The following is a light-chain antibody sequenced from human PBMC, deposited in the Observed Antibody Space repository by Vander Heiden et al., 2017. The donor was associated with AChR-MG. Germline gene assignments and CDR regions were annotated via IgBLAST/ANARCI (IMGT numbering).Light chain of an antibody. CDR1: IGDVGRYKF. V-gene: IGLV2-8*01. CDR3: ASFAGSNNLI. J-gene: IGLJ2*01. CDR2: EIS. Sequence: SALTQPPSASGSPGPSVTISCPGTIGDVGRYKFVSCSQQPPGNAPKLLMFEISRRPAGVPDRFSGSKSGNTASLTVSGLQAEDEADYYGASFAGSNNLIFGGGTKLTVL.